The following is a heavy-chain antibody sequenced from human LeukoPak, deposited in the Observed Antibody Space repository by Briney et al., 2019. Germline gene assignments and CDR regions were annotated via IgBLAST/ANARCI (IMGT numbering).Heavy chain of an antibody. CDR3: AEPSSLRYFDY. Sequence: PTGGSLRLSCAASGFTFSSYAMSWVRQAPGKGLEWVSAISGSGGSTYYADSVKGRFTISRDNSKNTLYLQMNSLRAEDTAVYYCAEPSSLRYFDYWGQGTLVTVSS. CDR2: ISGSGGST. D-gene: IGHD2-2*01. V-gene: IGHV3-23*01. CDR1: GFTFSSYA. J-gene: IGHJ4*02.